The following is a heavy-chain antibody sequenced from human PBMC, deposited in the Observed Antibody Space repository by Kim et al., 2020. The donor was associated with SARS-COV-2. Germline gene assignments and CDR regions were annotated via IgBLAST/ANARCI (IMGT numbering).Heavy chain of an antibody. CDR1: GYSFTNYW. CDR3: AICGDYDRFDY. Sequence: GESLKISCKGSGYSFTNYWIGWVRQMPEKGLEWMGIIYPGDSDTRYSPSFQGQVTISADKSISTAYLQWSSLEASDTAMYYCAICGDYDRFDYWGQGTLVTVSS. J-gene: IGHJ4*02. CDR2: IYPGDSDT. V-gene: IGHV5-51*01. D-gene: IGHD4-17*01.